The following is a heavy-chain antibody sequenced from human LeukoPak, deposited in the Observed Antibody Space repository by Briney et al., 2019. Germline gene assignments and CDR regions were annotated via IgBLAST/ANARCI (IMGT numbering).Heavy chain of an antibody. V-gene: IGHV1-2*02. Sequence: ASVKVSCKASGYTFTGYYMHWVRQAPGQGLEWMGWINPNSGGTNYAQKFQGRVTMTRDTSISTAYMELNSLRSDDTAVYYCATDPGEIVPAAKGPRGDYCYGMDVWGQGTTVTVSS. D-gene: IGHD2-2*01. J-gene: IGHJ6*02. CDR3: ATDPGEIVPAAKGPRGDYCYGMDV. CDR1: GYTFTGYY. CDR2: INPNSGGT.